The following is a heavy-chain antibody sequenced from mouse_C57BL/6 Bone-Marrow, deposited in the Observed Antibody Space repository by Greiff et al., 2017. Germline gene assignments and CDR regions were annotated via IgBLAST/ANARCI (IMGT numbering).Heavy chain of an antibody. CDR2: IYPRSGNT. Sequence: QVQLQQSGAELVRPGASVKMSCKASGYTFTSYGISWVKQRPGQGLEWIGEIYPRSGNTNYNEKFKGTATLTADKSSSTAYMELSSRTSEDSAVYYCARSDYYCDGGFDYWGKGTTVTVSA. CDR3: ARSDYYCDGGFDY. V-gene: IGHV1-81*01. CDR1: GYTFTSYG. J-gene: IGHJ1*03. D-gene: IGHD1-1*01.